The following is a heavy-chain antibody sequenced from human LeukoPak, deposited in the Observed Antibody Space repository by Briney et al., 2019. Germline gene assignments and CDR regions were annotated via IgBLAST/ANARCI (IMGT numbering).Heavy chain of an antibody. J-gene: IGHJ4*02. CDR3: ARLKQTITMIVVDTNEYYFDY. Sequence: PSETLSLTCTVSGYSISSGYYWGWIRQPPGKGLEWIGSIYHSGSTYYNPSLKSRVTISVDTSRNQFSLKLSSVTAADTAVYYCARLKQTITMIVVDTNEYYFDYWGQGTLVTVSS. V-gene: IGHV4-38-2*02. D-gene: IGHD3-22*01. CDR1: GYSISSGYY. CDR2: IYHSGST.